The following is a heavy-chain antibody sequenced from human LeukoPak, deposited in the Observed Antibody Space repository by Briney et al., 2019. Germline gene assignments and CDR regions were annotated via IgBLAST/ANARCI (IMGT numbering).Heavy chain of an antibody. CDR3: AAASAFSSSWRS. J-gene: IGHJ5*02. V-gene: IGHV3-48*01. D-gene: IGHD6-13*01. CDR1: GLSFSSYN. Sequence: PGGSLKLSCTASGLSFSSYNMNWVRQAPGQGPEWVAYITANNTTKYYADSVKGRLTISRDNAKKSLFLQMNSLRAEDTAVYYCAAASAFSSSWRSWGQGTVVTVSS. CDR2: ITANNTTK.